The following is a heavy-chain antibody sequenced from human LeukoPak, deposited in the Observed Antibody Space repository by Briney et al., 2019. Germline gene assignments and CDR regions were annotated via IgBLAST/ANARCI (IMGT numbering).Heavy chain of an antibody. CDR2: IKQDGSEK. V-gene: IGHV3-7*01. CDR3: ARDGCYDFWSGYLSRWFDP. J-gene: IGHJ5*02. D-gene: IGHD3-3*01. CDR1: GFTFSSYW. Sequence: GGSLRLSCAASGFTFSSYWMSWVRQAPGKGLEWVANIKQDGSEKYYVGSVKGRFTISRDNAKNSLYLQMNSLRAEDTAVYYCARDGCYDFWSGYLSRWFDPWGQGTLVTVSS.